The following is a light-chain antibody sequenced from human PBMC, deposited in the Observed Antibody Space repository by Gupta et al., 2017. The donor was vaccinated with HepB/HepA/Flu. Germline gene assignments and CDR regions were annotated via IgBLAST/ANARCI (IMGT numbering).Light chain of an antibody. Sequence: ILLTLSPATLPLSPGERATLSCRASQSVGSSLAWYQQKPGQTPRLLIYGASNRATGIPARFSGSGSGTDFTLTISSLEPEDCAVYFCLQRSSWCSFGQGTKLEIK. CDR1: QSVGSS. V-gene: IGKV3-11*01. CDR3: LQRSSWCS. J-gene: IGKJ2*04. CDR2: GAS.